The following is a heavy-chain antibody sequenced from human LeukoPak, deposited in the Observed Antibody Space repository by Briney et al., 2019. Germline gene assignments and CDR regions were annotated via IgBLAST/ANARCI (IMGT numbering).Heavy chain of an antibody. CDR3: ARESWSGYYRTAFDY. D-gene: IGHD3-3*01. CDR1: GFTFSSYV. J-gene: IGHJ4*02. Sequence: GGSLRLSCAASGFTFSSYVMHWVRQAPGKGLEWVAVISYDGSNKYYADSVKGRFTISRDNSKNTLYLQMNSLRAEDTAVYYCARESWSGYYRTAFDYWGQGTLVTVSS. V-gene: IGHV3-30*01. CDR2: ISYDGSNK.